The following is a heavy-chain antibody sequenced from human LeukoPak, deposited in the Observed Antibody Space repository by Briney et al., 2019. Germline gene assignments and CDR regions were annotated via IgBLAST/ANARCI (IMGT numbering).Heavy chain of an antibody. V-gene: IGHV4-4*07. J-gene: IGHJ4*02. D-gene: IGHD3-10*01. CDR2: IYTSEST. Sequence: PSETLSLTCTVSGGSISNYYWSWIRQPAGKGLEWIGRIYTSESTNYNPSLKSRVTMSVDTSKNQLSLKLRSVTAADTAVYYCARENCYYSSGMYDWGQGTLVTVSS. CDR1: GGSISNYY. CDR3: ARENCYYSSGMYD.